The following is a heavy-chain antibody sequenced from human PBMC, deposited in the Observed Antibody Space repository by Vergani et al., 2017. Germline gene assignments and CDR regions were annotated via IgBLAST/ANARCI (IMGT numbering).Heavy chain of an antibody. CDR1: GYTFTGYY. J-gene: IGHJ5*02. D-gene: IGHD4-17*01. CDR2: INPSGGST. V-gene: IGHV1-46*01. Sequence: QVQLVQSGAEVKKPGASVKVSCKASGYTFTGYYMHWVRQAPGQGLEWMGIINPSGGSTSYAQKFQGRVTMTRDTSTSTVYMELSSLRSEDTAVYYCARERLNGRWFDPWGQGTLVTVSS. CDR3: ARERLNGRWFDP.